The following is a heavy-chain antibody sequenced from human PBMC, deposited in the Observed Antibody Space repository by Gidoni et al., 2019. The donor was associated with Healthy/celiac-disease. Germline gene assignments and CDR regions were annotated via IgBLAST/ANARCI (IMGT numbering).Heavy chain of an antibody. CDR1: GGSISSGSYY. CDR2: IYTSGST. J-gene: IGHJ4*02. D-gene: IGHD5-12*01. Sequence: QVQLQESRPGLGQPSQTLSLTCTVSGGSISSGSYYWSWIRQPAGKGLEWIGRIYTSGSTNYNPSLKSRVTISVDTSKNQFSLKLSSVTAADTAVYYCARVKSSGYDDYFDYWGQGTLVTVSS. CDR3: ARVKSSGYDDYFDY. V-gene: IGHV4-61*02.